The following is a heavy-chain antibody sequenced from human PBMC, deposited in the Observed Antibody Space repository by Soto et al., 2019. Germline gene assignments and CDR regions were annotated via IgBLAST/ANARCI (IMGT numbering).Heavy chain of an antibody. CDR3: ARGQGGYCSGGSCAYYYYYGMDV. V-gene: IGHV1-69*06. Sequence: QVQLVQSGAEVKKPGSSVKVSCKASGGTFSSYAISWVRQAPGQGLEWMGGIIPIFGTANYAQKFQGRVTITADKSTSTAYMELSSLSSEDTAVYYCARGQGGYCSGGSCAYYYYYGMDVWGQGTTVTVSS. J-gene: IGHJ6*02. D-gene: IGHD2-15*01. CDR2: IIPIFGTA. CDR1: GGTFSSYA.